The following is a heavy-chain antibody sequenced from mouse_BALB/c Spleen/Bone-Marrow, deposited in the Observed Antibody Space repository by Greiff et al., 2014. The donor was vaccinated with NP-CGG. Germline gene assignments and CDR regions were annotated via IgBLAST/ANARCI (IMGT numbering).Heavy chain of an antibody. Sequence: DVKLQESGGGLVQPGGSRKLSCAASGFTFSSFGMHWVRQAPEKGLEWIAYISSDSGAIFYADTVKGRFTISRDNPKNTLFLQMTSLRSEDTAIYFCTRGGNWEDFDYWGQGTTLTVSS. CDR3: TRGGNWEDFDY. J-gene: IGHJ2*01. CDR2: ISSDSGAI. D-gene: IGHD4-1*01. V-gene: IGHV5-17*02. CDR1: GFTFSSFG.